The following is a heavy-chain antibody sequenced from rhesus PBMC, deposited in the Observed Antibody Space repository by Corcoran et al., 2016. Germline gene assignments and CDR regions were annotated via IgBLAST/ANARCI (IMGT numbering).Heavy chain of an antibody. Sequence: QLQLQESGPGLVKPSETLSVTCAVSGGSISSSYGIWIRQAPGKGLEWIGYIYSSGSSTNYNPSLKIRVTLSVDTSKNPLSLKLSSVTTADTAVYYCAIGRISGSRWGQGVLVTVSS. CDR1: GGSISSSY. CDR2: IYSSGSST. D-gene: IGHD2-21*01. V-gene: IGHV4-169*01. J-gene: IGHJ4*01. CDR3: AIGRISGSR.